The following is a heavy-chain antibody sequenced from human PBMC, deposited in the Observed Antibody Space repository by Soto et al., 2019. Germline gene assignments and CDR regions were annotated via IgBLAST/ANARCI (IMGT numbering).Heavy chain of an antibody. V-gene: IGHV3-23*01. CDR2: VSSSGDYT. J-gene: IGHJ4*02. Sequence: EVQLLESGGGLVQPGESLRLSCAASGFTFSSYAMAWVRQAPGMGLEWVSAVSSSGDYTYYTDSVKGRFTISRDNSRNTLYLQMSSLRAEDTAIYYCANSFSPSGLKGLSHFDHWGQGTLVTVSS. CDR1: GFTFSSYA. D-gene: IGHD3-16*01. CDR3: ANSFSPSGLKGLSHFDH.